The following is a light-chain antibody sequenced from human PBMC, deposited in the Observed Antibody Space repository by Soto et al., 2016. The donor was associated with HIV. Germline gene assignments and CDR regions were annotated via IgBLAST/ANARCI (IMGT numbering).Light chain of an antibody. CDR3: LQHNGFPRS. J-gene: IGKJ1*01. Sequence: DIQLTQSPSSLSASVGDRVTTTCRASQGIRKDLGWYHQKPGKAPQRLIQAASTLHSGAPSRFIGRGYGTEFTLTISSLQPEDFGTYYCLQHNGFPRSFGQGTRVEI. CDR2: AAS. CDR1: QGIRKD. V-gene: IGKV1-17*01.